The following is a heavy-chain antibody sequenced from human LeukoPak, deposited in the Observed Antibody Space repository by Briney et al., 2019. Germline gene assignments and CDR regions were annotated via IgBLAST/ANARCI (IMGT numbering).Heavy chain of an antibody. CDR3: ARGLRLWFGELRPHFDY. CDR1: GGSISSGGYS. CDR2: IYHSGST. D-gene: IGHD3-10*01. J-gene: IGHJ4*02. V-gene: IGHV4-30-2*01. Sequence: SETLSLTCAVSGGSISSGGYSWSWIRQPPGKGLEWIGYIYHSGSTYYNPSLKSRVTISVDRSKNQFSLKLSSVTAADTAVYYCARGLRLWFGELRPHFDYWGQGTLVTVSS.